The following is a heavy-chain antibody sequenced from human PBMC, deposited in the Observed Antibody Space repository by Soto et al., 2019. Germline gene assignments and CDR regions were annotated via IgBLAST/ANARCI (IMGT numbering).Heavy chain of an antibody. CDR1: GFTFSDYY. CDR3: ASSTSGTYLLRS. CDR2: IRNKANSYTT. Sequence: VQLVESGGGLVKPGGSLRLSCAASGFTFSDYYMDWVRRAPGKGLEWVGRIRNKANSYTTEYAASEKGRFTISRDDSKNSLYLQINSLRIEDTAVYYCASSTSGTYLLRSWGQGTLVTVSS. J-gene: IGHJ5*02. V-gene: IGHV3-72*01. D-gene: IGHD1-26*01.